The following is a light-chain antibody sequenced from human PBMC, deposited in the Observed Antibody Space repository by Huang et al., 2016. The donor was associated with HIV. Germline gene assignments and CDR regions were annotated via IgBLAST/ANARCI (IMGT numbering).Light chain of an antibody. CDR2: DAS. CDR1: QSVGTY. CDR3: QQRSNWPPVLT. V-gene: IGKV3-11*01. J-gene: IGKJ4*01. Sequence: EIVLTQSPATLSLSPGERATLSCRASQSVGTYLAWHQQKPGQAPRLLIYDASNRATGIPARFSGSGSGTDFTLTISSLEPEDFAVYYCQQRSNWPPVLTFGGGTRVEIK.